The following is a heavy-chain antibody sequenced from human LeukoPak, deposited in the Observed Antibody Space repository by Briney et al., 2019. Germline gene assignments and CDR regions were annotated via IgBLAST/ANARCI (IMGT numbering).Heavy chain of an antibody. V-gene: IGHV1-18*01. CDR1: GYTFTSYG. CDR3: ARPYCSSTSCYSGDAFDI. CDR2: ISAYNGNT. D-gene: IGHD2-2*01. J-gene: IGHJ3*02. Sequence: ASVKVSCKASGYTFTSYGISWVRQAPGQGLEWMGWISAYNGNTNYAQKLQGRVTMTTDTSTSTAYMELRSLRSDDTAVYYCARPYCSSTSCYSGDAFDIWGQGTMVTVSS.